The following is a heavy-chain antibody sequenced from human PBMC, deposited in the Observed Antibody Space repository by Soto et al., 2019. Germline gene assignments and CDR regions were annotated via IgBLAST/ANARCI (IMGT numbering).Heavy chain of an antibody. J-gene: IGHJ4*02. CDR3: AGAQGSSAPLAFDY. D-gene: IGHD6-6*01. V-gene: IGHV1-69*02. Sequence: GASVKVSCKASGGTFSSYTISWVRQAPGQGLEWMGRIIPILGIANYAQKFQGRVTIIADKSTSTAYMELSSLRSEDTSVYYCAGAQGSSAPLAFDYWGQGTLVTVSS. CDR2: IIPILGIA. CDR1: GGTFSSYT.